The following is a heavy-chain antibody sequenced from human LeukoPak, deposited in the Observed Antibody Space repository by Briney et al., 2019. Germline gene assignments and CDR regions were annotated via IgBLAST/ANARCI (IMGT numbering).Heavy chain of an antibody. CDR3: VRGLDY. V-gene: IGHV3-74*01. CDR1: GFTFSNYA. Sequence: GGSLRLSCVASGFTFSNYAMHWVRQAPGKGLVWVSRINSDVSTTSYADSVKGRFTISRDNAKNTLYLQMNSLRAEDTAVYYCVRGLDYWGQGTLVTVSS. J-gene: IGHJ4*02. CDR2: INSDVSTT.